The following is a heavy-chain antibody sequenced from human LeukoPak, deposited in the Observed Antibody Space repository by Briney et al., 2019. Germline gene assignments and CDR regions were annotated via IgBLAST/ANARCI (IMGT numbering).Heavy chain of an antibody. J-gene: IGHJ4*02. V-gene: IGHV4-59*08. CDR2: IYYSGST. Sequence: PSETLSLTCAVYGGSFSSYYWSWIRQPPGKGLEWIGYIYYSGSTNYNPSLKSRVTISVDTSKNQFSLKLSSVTAADTAVYYCARHATGWLQPNFDYWGQGTLVTVSS. CDR3: ARHATGWLQPNFDY. CDR1: GGSFSSYY. D-gene: IGHD5-24*01.